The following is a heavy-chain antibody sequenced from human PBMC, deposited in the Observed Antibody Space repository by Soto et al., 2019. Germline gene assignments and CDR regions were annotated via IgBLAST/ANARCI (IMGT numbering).Heavy chain of an antibody. V-gene: IGHV1-18*03. J-gene: IGHJ6*02. CDR3: ARVEWRSGGYSSHPGLDV. D-gene: IGHD1-26*01. CDR2: ISAYNGNT. Sequence: QVQRVQSGAEVKKPGASVKVSCKASGYTFTSYGISWVRQAPGQGREWMGWISAYNGNTNYAQQLQGGVTMTTETYTSKAYRELRNLRSDDIAVYYCARVEWRSGGYSSHPGLDVWGQGTTVTVSS. CDR1: GYTFTSYG.